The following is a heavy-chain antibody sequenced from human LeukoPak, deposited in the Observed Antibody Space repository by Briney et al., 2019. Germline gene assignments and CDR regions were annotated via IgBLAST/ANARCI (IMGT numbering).Heavy chain of an antibody. V-gene: IGHV3-21*01. CDR3: ASGSRYYYDSSGYYN. Sequence: GGSLRLSCAASGFTFSSYSMNWVRQAPGKGLEWISSISSSSDYRYYADSVKGRFTISRDNAKNTLYLQMNSLRAEDTAVYYCASGSRYYYDSSGYYNWGQGTLVTVSS. D-gene: IGHD3-22*01. CDR2: ISSSSDYR. J-gene: IGHJ4*02. CDR1: GFTFSSYS.